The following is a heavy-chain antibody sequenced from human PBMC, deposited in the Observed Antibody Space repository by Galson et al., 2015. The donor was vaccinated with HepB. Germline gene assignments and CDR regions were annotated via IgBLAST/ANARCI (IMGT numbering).Heavy chain of an antibody. Sequence: SLRLSCAASGFTFSSYAMHWVRQAPGKGLEWVAVISYDGSNKYYADSVKGRFTISRDNSKNTLYLQMNSLRAEDTAVYYCARGPRYNWNDVNDYWGQGTLVTVSS. CDR3: ARGPRYNWNDVNDY. J-gene: IGHJ4*02. D-gene: IGHD1-1*01. V-gene: IGHV3-30*04. CDR2: ISYDGSNK. CDR1: GFTFSSYA.